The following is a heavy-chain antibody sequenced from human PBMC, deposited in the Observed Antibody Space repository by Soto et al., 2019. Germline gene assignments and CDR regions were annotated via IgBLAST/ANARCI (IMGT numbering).Heavy chain of an antibody. V-gene: IGHV1-2*02. CDR1: GYTVPAYY. J-gene: IGHJ4*02. CDR2: INPNSGGT. D-gene: IGHD6-19*01. Sequence: VSWAASGYTVPAYYMHWVRQAPGQGLEWMGWINPNSGGTNYAQKFQGRVTMTRDTSISTAYMELSRLRSDDTAVYYCASASTGYSSWPDYWGQGTPVPVSS. CDR3: ASASTGYSSWPDY.